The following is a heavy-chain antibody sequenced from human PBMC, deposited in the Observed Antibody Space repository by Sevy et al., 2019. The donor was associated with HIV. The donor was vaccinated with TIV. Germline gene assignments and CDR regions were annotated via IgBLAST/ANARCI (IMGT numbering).Heavy chain of an antibody. CDR3: AGGLSMIAGRVDY. D-gene: IGHD3-22*01. CDR2: IYPADSET. V-gene: IGHV5-51*01. Sequence: VKSLKISCKGSGYTFTNSWIGWVRQMPGKGLQWMGVIYPADSETRHSASFQGQVTISADKSTSTAYLQWGSLTASDTAMYYCAGGLSMIAGRVDYWAQGAPVIVSS. J-gene: IGHJ4*02. CDR1: GYTFTNSW.